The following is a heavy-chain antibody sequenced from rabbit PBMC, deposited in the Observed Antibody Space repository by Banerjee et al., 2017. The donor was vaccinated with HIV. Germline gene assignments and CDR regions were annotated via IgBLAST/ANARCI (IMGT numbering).Heavy chain of an antibody. J-gene: IGHJ4*01. CDR2: TDPVFDST. V-gene: IGHV1S7*01. CDR1: GFDFSAYY. Sequence: QQLEESGGGLVQPGGSLTLSCKASGFDFSAYYMSWVRQAPGKGLEWIGYTDPVFDSTYYASWVNGRFTISSDNAQNTLYLQLNSLTAADTATYFCARDLAGVIGWNFNLWGQGTLVTVS. D-gene: IGHD4-1*01. CDR3: ARDLAGVIGWNFNL.